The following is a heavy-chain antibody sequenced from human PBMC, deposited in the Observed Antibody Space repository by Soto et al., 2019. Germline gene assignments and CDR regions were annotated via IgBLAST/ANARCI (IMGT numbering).Heavy chain of an antibody. Sequence: GPEVKKPGASVKVSCKASGNTFASHGFSWVRQAPGQGLEWMGWISGFNGQTNYALKFQGRVTLTTDTSTSTAYMELRSLRSDGTAVYFCARGDPRGVAVVRDYWGQGTLVTVSS. CDR1: GNTFASHG. CDR2: ISGFNGQT. V-gene: IGHV1-18*01. J-gene: IGHJ4*02. D-gene: IGHD3-10*01. CDR3: ARGDPRGVAVVRDY.